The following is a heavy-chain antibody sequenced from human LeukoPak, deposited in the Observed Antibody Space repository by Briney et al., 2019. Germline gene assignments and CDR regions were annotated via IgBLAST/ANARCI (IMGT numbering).Heavy chain of an antibody. CDR2: ILNDGTSK. J-gene: IGHJ6*03. CDR1: GFTFSTYA. V-gene: IGHV3-30*02. Sequence: PGGSLRLSCAASGFTFSTYAMHWVRQAPGKGLEWVASILNDGTSKNHVDSVKGRFTISRDNSKNTLFLQMDSLRPEDTAIYYCAKSWSAYYSYYMEVWGKGTTVTVSS. CDR3: AKSWSAYYSYYMEV. D-gene: IGHD3-3*01.